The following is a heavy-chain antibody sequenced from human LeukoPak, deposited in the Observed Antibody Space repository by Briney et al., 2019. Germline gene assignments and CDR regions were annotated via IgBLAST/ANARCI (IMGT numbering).Heavy chain of an antibody. D-gene: IGHD1-26*01. CDR2: INPNSGGT. Sequence: ASVKVSCKASGGTFSSYAISWVRQAPGQGLEWMGRINPNSGGTNYAQKFQGRVTMTRDTSISTAYMELSRLRSDDTAVYYCASGRFLDYWGQGTLVTVSS. CDR1: GGTFSSYA. J-gene: IGHJ4*02. CDR3: ASGRFLDY. V-gene: IGHV1-2*06.